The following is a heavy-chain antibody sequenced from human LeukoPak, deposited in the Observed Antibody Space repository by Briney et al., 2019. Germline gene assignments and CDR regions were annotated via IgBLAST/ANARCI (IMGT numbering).Heavy chain of an antibody. V-gene: IGHV3-21*06. Sequence: PGGSLRLSCAASGFNFKSYSMNWVRQAPGKGLVWVSFISSTSSDLLYADSVKGRFTVSRDNGKSSLYLQMNSLRAGDTAVYYCARAAGHYFDYWGQGSLVTVSS. CDR3: ARAAGHYFDY. D-gene: IGHD3-10*01. J-gene: IGHJ4*02. CDR2: ISSTSSDL. CDR1: GFNFKSYS.